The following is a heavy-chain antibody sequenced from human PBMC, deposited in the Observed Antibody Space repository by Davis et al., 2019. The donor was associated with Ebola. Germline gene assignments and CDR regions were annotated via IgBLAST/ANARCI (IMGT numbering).Heavy chain of an antibody. J-gene: IGHJ6*04. CDR2: ISYDESNK. D-gene: IGHD1-26*01. Sequence: PGGPLRPPCPAPGSPFVVLSMNWAAQAPGKGLEWVALISYDESNKDYADSVKGRFTISRDSSRNTLYLQMNSLRAEDTAVYYCAKDLGAHIAFYGMDGWGKGTTVTVSS. CDR3: AKDLGAHIAFYGMDG. V-gene: IGHV3-30*18. CDR1: GSPFVVLS.